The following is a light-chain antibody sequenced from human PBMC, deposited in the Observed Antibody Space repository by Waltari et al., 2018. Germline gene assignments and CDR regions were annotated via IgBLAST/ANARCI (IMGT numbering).Light chain of an antibody. V-gene: IGLV2-23*02. Sequence: QSALSQPASVSASFGQSITISCTGTSSDVGYSDSVSWYQHHPGKAPKFIIYDVSKRPSRVPNRFSGSKYGKRASLTISGLQPDDEAVYYCCAFAVGDTYVFGSGTNVTV. CDR2: DVS. J-gene: IGLJ1*01. CDR3: CAFAVGDTYV. CDR1: SSDVGYSDS.